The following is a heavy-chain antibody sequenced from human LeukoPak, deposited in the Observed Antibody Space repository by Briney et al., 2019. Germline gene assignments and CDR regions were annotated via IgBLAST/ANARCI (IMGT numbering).Heavy chain of an antibody. J-gene: IGHJ4*02. CDR2: IKQDGSES. D-gene: IGHD3-22*01. CDR1: GFTFSRYW. CDR3: ARDKGDYDKSGSLFVF. Sequence: GGSLRLSCAASGFTFSRYWMSWVRQSPRKGLEWVTNIKQDGSESYYVDSVKGRFTISRDNAGNSLYLQMHSLTVDDTAMYYCARDKGDYDKSGSLFVFGGQGTLVTVSS. V-gene: IGHV3-7*03.